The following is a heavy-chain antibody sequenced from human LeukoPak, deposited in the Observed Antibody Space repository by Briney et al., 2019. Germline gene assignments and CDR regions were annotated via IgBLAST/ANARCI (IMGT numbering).Heavy chain of an antibody. CDR3: VKDVTGGPVAVGTHFDH. V-gene: IGHV3-64D*06. J-gene: IGHJ4*02. D-gene: IGHD4-23*01. Sequence: GFLRLSCSASGFSFNTYAMHWVRQAPGQGLEYVSAISSNGGSTYYADSVKGRFTISRDNSKNRLSLQMSSLRPEDTAVYYCVKDVTGGPVAVGTHFDHWGQGTLVTVSS. CDR2: ISSNGGST. CDR1: GFSFNTYA.